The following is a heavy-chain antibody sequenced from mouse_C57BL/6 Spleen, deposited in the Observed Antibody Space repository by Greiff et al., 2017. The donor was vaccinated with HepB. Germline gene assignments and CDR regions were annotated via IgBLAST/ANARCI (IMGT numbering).Heavy chain of an antibody. J-gene: IGHJ3*01. V-gene: IGHV1-64*01. CDR2: IHPNSGST. D-gene: IGHD1-1*01. CDR1: GYTFTSYW. Sequence: QVQLQQPGAELVKPGASVKLSCKASGYTFTSYWMHWVKQRPGQGLAWIGMIHPNSGSTNYNEKFKSKATLTVDKSSSTAYMQLSSLTSEDSAVYYCARSADTTVPFADWGQGTLVTVSA. CDR3: ARSADTTVPFAD.